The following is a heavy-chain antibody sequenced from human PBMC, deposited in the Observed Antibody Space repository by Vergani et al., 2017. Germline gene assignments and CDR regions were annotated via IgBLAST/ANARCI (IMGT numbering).Heavy chain of an antibody. CDR1: GGSFSGYY. CDR3: ARGSIAAAGPTFDY. Sequence: QVQLQQWGAGLLKPSETLSLTCAVYGGSFSGYYWSWIRQPPGKGLEWIGEINHSGSTNYNPSLKSRVTISVDTSKNQFSLKLNAVTAADTAVYYCARGSIAAAGPTFDYWGQGTLVTVSS. V-gene: IGHV4-34*01. CDR2: INHSGST. J-gene: IGHJ4*02. D-gene: IGHD6-13*01.